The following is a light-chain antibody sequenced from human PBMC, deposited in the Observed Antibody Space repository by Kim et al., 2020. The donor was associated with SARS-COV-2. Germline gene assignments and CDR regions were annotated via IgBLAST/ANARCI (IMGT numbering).Light chain of an antibody. Sequence: APGERAALTCSASQSVSSNYLAWYQQKPGKAPRLLIYGAFSRATGIPDRFSGSGSGTDFTLTISRLEPEDFAVYYCQQFGSSPWTFGQGTKVDIK. CDR1: QSVSSNY. J-gene: IGKJ1*01. V-gene: IGKV3-20*01. CDR2: GAF. CDR3: QQFGSSPWT.